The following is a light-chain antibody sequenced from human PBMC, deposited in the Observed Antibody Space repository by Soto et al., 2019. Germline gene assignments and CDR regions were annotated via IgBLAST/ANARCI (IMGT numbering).Light chain of an antibody. V-gene: IGKV1-5*03. CDR3: QQYNSLWT. CDR1: QSISSW. CDR2: KAS. J-gene: IGKJ1*01. Sequence: DIQMTQSPSTLSASVGDRVTITCRASQSISSWLAWYQQKPGKAPKLLIDKASSLESGVPSRFSGSGSGTEFTLTISSLQPDDFATYYCQQYNSLWTFGQGTKVESK.